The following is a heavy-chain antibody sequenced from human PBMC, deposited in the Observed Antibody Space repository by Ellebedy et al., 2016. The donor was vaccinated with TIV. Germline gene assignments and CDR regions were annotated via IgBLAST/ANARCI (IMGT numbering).Heavy chain of an antibody. J-gene: IGHJ4*02. Sequence: GESLKIPCAASGFTFSSYWMHWVRQAPGKGLVWVSRINSDGSSTIYADSVKGRFTISRDNAKNTLYLQMNSLRAEDTGLYYCARNRYWRGGDCYALGYWGQGTLVTVSS. V-gene: IGHV3-74*01. CDR3: ARNRYWRGGDCYALGY. D-gene: IGHD2-21*02. CDR2: INSDGSST. CDR1: GFTFSSYW.